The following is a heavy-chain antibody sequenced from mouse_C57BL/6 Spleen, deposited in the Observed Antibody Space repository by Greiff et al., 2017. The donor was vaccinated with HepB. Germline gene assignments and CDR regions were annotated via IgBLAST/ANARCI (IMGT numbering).Heavy chain of an antibody. Sequence: QVQLQQPGAELVKPGASVKMSCKASRYTFTRYWITWVQQRPGQGLEWIGDIYTGSGSTNSNEKFKSKATLTVDTSSSTAYMQLSSLTSEDSAVYYRARGAQATDYWGQGTTPTVSA. CDR2: IYTGSGST. J-gene: IGHJ2*01. CDR3: ARGAQATDY. V-gene: IGHV1-55*01. D-gene: IGHD3-2*02. CDR1: RYTFTRYW.